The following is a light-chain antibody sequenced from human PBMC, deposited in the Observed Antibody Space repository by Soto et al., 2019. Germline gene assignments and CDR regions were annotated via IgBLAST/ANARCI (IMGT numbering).Light chain of an antibody. V-gene: IGKV3-20*01. J-gene: IGKJ1*01. CDR1: QGIGDT. CDR3: QQYGSSHTIT. Sequence: ITQFPATLSVSPGEGVTLSCRASQGIGDTLAWYQHKPGQTPRLLIYDTSSRANGIPDRFSGSGSGTDFTLTISRLEPEDFALYDCQQYGSSHTITFGQGTQVDIK. CDR2: DTS.